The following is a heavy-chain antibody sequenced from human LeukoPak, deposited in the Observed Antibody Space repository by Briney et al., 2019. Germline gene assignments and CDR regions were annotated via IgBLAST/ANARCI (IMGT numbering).Heavy chain of an antibody. CDR3: ARDMTAYCGGDCYFDY. J-gene: IGHJ4*02. D-gene: IGHD2-21*02. Sequence: GGSLRLSCAASGFTFSSYEMNWVRQAPGKGLEWVAVISYDGSNKYYADSVKGRFTISRDNSKNTLYLQMNSLRAEDTAVYYCARDMTAYCGGDCYFDYWGQGTLVTVSS. CDR2: ISYDGSNK. CDR1: GFTFSSYE. V-gene: IGHV3-30*04.